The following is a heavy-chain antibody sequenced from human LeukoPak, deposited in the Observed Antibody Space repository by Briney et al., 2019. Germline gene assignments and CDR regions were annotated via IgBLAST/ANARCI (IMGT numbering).Heavy chain of an antibody. CDR1: GGSFSGYY. Sequence: SETLSLTCAVYGGSFSGYYWSWIRQPPGKGLEWIGEINHSGSTNYNPSLKSRVTISVDTSKNQFSLKLSSVTAADTAVYYCARVYYYDSSGYHWFDPWGQGTLVTVSS. CDR3: ARVYYYDSSGYHWFDP. CDR2: INHSGST. D-gene: IGHD3-22*01. V-gene: IGHV4-34*01. J-gene: IGHJ5*02.